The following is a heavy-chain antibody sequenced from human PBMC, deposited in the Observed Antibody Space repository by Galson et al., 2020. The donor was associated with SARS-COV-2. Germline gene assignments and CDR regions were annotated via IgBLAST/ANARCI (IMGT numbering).Heavy chain of an antibody. CDR2: IKQDGSEK. J-gene: IGHJ3*02. V-gene: IGHV3-7*03. D-gene: IGHD3-3*01. Sequence: GGSLRLSCAASGFTFSSYWMSWVRQAPGKGLEWVANIKQDGSEKYYVDSVKGRFTISRDNAKNSLYLQMNSLRAEDTAVYYCAREGMGYYDFWSGQAPHWAFDIWGQGTMVTVSS. CDR3: AREGMGYYDFWSGQAPHWAFDI. CDR1: GFTFSSYW.